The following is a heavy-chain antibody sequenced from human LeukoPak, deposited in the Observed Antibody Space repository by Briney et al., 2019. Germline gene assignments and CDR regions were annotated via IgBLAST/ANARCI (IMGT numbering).Heavy chain of an antibody. CDR3: ARQLGYCCSTSCYADKVDY. D-gene: IGHD2-2*01. V-gene: IGHV4-39*01. Sequence: SETLSLTCTVSGGSISSSSYYWGWIRQPPGKGLEWSGSIYYSGITYYSPSLKSRVTISVDTSKNQFSLNLSSVTAADTAVYYCARQLGYCCSTSCYADKVDYWGQGTLVTVSS. J-gene: IGHJ4*02. CDR2: IYYSGIT. CDR1: GGSISSSSYY.